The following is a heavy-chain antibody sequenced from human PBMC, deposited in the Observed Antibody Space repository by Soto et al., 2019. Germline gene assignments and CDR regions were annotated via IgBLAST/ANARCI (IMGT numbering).Heavy chain of an antibody. V-gene: IGHV4-59*01. J-gene: IGHJ4*02. CDR2: IYYSGST. CDR3: ARESSSWSRGKFDY. Sequence: SETLSLTYTVSGGSIRNYYWSWIRQPPGKGPEWIGYIYYSGSTNYNPSLKSRVTISVDTSKNQFSLKLNSVTAADTAVYYCARESSSWSRGKFDYWGQGTLVTVSS. CDR1: GGSIRNYY. D-gene: IGHD6-13*01.